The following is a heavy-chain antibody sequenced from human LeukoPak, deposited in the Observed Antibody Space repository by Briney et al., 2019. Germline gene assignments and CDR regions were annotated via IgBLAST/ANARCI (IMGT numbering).Heavy chain of an antibody. CDR2: ISSSGNTI. D-gene: IGHD5-18*01. CDR3: ARRGYTYGYFDF. CDR1: GFTFSDYY. Sequence: GGSLRLSXAASGFTFSDYYMSWIRQAPGKGLEWVSYISSSGNTIYYADSVKGRFTISRGNARNSLYLQMIGLRAEDTAVYYCARRGYTYGYFDFWGQGTLVTVSS. V-gene: IGHV3-11*04. J-gene: IGHJ4*02.